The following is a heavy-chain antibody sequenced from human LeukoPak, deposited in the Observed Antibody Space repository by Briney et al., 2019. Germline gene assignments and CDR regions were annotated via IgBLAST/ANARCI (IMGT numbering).Heavy chain of an antibody. J-gene: IGHJ4*02. Sequence: SETLSLTCTISGYSISSGYYWGWIRQPPGKGLEWIGSIYHSGSTYYNPSLKSRVTISVDTSKNQFSLKLSSVTAADTAVYYCARGYYDFWSGYPQYYFDYWGQGTLVTVSS. CDR3: ARGYYDFWSGYPQYYFDY. CDR2: IYHSGST. D-gene: IGHD3-3*01. V-gene: IGHV4-38-2*02. CDR1: GYSISSGYY.